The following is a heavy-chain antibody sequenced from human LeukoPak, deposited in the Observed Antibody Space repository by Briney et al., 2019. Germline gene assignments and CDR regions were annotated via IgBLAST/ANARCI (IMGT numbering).Heavy chain of an antibody. D-gene: IGHD6-19*01. Sequence: GGSLRLSCAASGFTFSSYSMNWVRQAPGQGLEWISYINTSSSTTYYADSVKGRFTISRDNAKNLLYLRMNSLRAEDTAVYYCARGTGQQGLGYWGQGTLVTVSS. V-gene: IGHV3-48*01. CDR2: INTSSSTT. CDR3: ARGTGQQGLGY. CDR1: GFTFSSYS. J-gene: IGHJ4*02.